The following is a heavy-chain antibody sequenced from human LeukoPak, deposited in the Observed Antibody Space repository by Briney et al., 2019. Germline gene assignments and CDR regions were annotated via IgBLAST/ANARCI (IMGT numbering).Heavy chain of an antibody. CDR2: IYYSGST. D-gene: IGHD6-19*01. CDR1: GGSISSYY. CDR3: ARAVSAVAGQTYYFDY. V-gene: IGHV4-59*01. Sequence: SETLSLTCIVSGGSISSYYWSWIRQPPGKGLEWIGYIYYSGSTNYNPSLKSRVTISVDTSKNQFSLKLSSVTAADTAVYYCARAVSAVAGQTYYFDYWGQGTLVTVSS. J-gene: IGHJ4*02.